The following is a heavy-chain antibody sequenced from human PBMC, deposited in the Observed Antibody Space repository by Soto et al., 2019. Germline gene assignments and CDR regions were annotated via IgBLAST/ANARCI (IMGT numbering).Heavy chain of an antibody. D-gene: IGHD3-16*01. CDR1: GFTFSSDA. CDR3: AKDVWGDLAYFDS. V-gene: IGHV3-23*01. Sequence: EVQLLESGGGLVQPGGSLRLSCAASGFTFSSDAMSWVRQAPGKGLEWVSAISGSGGSTYYADSVKGRFTISRDNSKNTLYLQMNSLRAEDTAVYYCAKDVWGDLAYFDSWGQGTLVTVSS. CDR2: ISGSGGST. J-gene: IGHJ4*02.